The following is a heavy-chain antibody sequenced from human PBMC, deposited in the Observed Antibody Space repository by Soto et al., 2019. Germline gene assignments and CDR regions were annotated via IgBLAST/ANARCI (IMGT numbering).Heavy chain of an antibody. Sequence: SETLSLTCAVYGGSFRGYYWSWIRQPPGKGLEWIWEINHSGSTDYNPSLKSRVTISVDTSKNQFSLKLSSVTAADTAVYYCGIVFSPTGTAAAGRFDYVGQGTLVTLSS. V-gene: IGHV4-34*01. CDR3: GIVFSPTGTAAAGRFDY. CDR1: GGSFRGYY. J-gene: IGHJ4*02. CDR2: INHSGST. D-gene: IGHD6-13*01.